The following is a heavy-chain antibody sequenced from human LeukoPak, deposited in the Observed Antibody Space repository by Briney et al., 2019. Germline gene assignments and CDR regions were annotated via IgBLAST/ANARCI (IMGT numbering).Heavy chain of an antibody. J-gene: IGHJ4*02. V-gene: IGHV4-59*01. D-gene: IGHD3-10*01. CDR1: GGSISSYY. CDR2: IYYSGST. Sequence: SETLSLTCTVSGGSISSYYWSWIRQPPGKGLEWIGYIYYSGSTNYNPSLKSRVTISVDTSKNQFSLKLSSVTAADTAVYHCARVVRFGELFRIDYWGQGTLVTVSS. CDR3: ARVVRFGELFRIDY.